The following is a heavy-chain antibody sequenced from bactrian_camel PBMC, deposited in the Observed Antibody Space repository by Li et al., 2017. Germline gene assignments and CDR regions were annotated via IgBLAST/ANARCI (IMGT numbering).Heavy chain of an antibody. CDR3: VRDYGNYDWTLGT. Sequence: HVQLVESGGGSVQPGGSLRLSCAASEDTYVRNCMGWFRQAPGKGLEWVSCIYSDDSNAYYADSVKGRFTISRDNAKNTVYLQMNSLKSEDTALYYCVRDYGNYDWTLGTWGQGTQVTVS. CDR2: IYSDDSNA. CDR1: EDTYVRNC. D-gene: IGHD4*01. V-gene: IGHV3S6*01. J-gene: IGHJ4*01.